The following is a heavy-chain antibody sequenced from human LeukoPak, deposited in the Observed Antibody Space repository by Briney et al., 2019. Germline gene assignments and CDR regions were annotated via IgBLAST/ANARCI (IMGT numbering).Heavy chain of an antibody. CDR3: ARRGSPIHNFDY. CDR2: IWSDGSEK. D-gene: IGHD3-10*01. J-gene: IGHJ4*02. V-gene: IGHV3-33*01. Sequence: GGSPRLSCAASGFTFNKYGMHWVRQAPGKGLEWVANIWSDGSEKYYAHSVKGRFTISRDNSKNTLSLQMNSLRAEDTAVYFCARRGSPIHNFDYWGQGTLVTVSS. CDR1: GFTFNKYG.